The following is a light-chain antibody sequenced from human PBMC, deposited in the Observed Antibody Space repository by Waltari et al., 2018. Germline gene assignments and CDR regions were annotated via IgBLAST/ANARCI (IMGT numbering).Light chain of an antibody. CDR3: SSYTTDSTLL. CDR1: SGDIAYYNY. CDR2: EVS. V-gene: IGLV2-14*01. Sequence: QSVLTQPASVSGSPGQSITISCTGTSGDIAYYNYVSWYQQHPGKAPKLMIYEVSNRPSGVSNRFSGSKSGNTASLTISGLQTEDEADYYCSSYTTDSTLLFGGGTKLTVL. J-gene: IGLJ3*02.